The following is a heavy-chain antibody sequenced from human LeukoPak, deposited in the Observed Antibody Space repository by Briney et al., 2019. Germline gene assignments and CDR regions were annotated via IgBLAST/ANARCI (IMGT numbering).Heavy chain of an antibody. CDR1: GFTFGDYY. CDR2: ISSSGSSI. Sequence: GGSLRLSCAASGFTFGDYYMSWIRQAPGKGLEWVSYISSSGSSIYYADSVKGRFTMSRDNAKNSLYLQMNSLRAEDTAVYYCAGTLSVVPAAIGYWGQGTLVTVSS. CDR3: AGTLSVVPAAIGY. D-gene: IGHD2-2*01. J-gene: IGHJ4*02. V-gene: IGHV3-11*01.